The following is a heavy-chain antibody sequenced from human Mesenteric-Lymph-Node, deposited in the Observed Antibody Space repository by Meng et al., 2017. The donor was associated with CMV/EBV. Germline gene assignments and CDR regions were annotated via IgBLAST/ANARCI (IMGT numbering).Heavy chain of an antibody. Sequence: GGSLRLSCAASGFTFIRYAMTWVRQAPGRGLEWVSSISGGGESSYYADSVKGRFTISRDNSKNTLYLQMNSLRAEDTAVYYCAKEVTIFGVVRYGLDVWGQGTTVTVSS. V-gene: IGHV3-23*01. CDR3: AKEVTIFGVVRYGLDV. J-gene: IGHJ6*02. CDR1: GFTFIRYA. CDR2: ISGGGESS. D-gene: IGHD3-3*01.